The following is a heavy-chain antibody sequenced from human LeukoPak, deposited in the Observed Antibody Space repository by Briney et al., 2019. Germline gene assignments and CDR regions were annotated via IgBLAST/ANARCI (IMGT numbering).Heavy chain of an antibody. D-gene: IGHD4-17*01. CDR3: ARLRPGAYYFDY. V-gene: IGHV5-51*01. CDR1: GYRFTSDW. CDR2: IYPGDSDT. J-gene: IGHJ4*02. Sequence: GESLKISCKGSGYRFTSDWIGWVRQMPGKGLEWTGIIYPGDSDTRYSPSFQGQVTISADKSISTAYLQWSSLKASDTAMYYGARLRPGAYYFDYWGQGTLVTVSS.